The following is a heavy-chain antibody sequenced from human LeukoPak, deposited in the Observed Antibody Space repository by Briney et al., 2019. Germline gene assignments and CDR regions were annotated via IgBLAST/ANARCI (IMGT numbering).Heavy chain of an antibody. V-gene: IGHV1-69*13. CDR2: IIPIFGTA. Sequence: SVKVSCKASGYTFTGYYMHWVRQAPGQGLEWMGGIIPIFGTANYAQKFQGRVTITADESTSTAYMELSSLRSEDTAVYYCARVQGVAAVFLAFDIWGQGTMVTVSS. CDR1: GYTFTGYY. J-gene: IGHJ3*02. D-gene: IGHD6-13*01. CDR3: ARVQGVAAVFLAFDI.